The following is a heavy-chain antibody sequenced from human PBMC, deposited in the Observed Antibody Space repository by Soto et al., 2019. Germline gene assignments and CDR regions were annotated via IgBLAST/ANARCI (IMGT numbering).Heavy chain of an antibody. Sequence: QPGGSLRLSCAASGLTFTTYWMSWVRQAPGKGPEWVASIKQDGSESYYGDSVNGRFTISSDTAKNSLFFQMNSLRAEDTAVYYCARAFNWGQGTLVTVSS. J-gene: IGHJ4*02. CDR3: ARAFN. CDR1: GLTFTTYW. CDR2: IKQDGSES. V-gene: IGHV3-7*04.